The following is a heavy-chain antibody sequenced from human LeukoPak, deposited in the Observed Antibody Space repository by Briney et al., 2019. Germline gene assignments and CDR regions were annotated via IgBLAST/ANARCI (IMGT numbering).Heavy chain of an antibody. CDR1: GYTFTSYG. Sequence: ASVKVSCKASGYTFTSYGISWVRQAPGQGLEWMGWISAYNGNTNYAQKLQGRVTMTTDTSTSTAYMELRSLRSADTAVYYCARNSCYSSSCPFDISGQGTMVTVSS. V-gene: IGHV1-18*01. J-gene: IGHJ3*02. CDR3: ARNSCYSSSCPFDI. CDR2: ISAYNGNT. D-gene: IGHD2-15*01.